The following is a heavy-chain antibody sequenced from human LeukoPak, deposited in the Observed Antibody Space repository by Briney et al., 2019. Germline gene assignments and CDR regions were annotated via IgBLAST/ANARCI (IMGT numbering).Heavy chain of an antibody. V-gene: IGHV4-61*02. CDR3: ARSCIVGAQGAFVI. Sequence: PSQTLSLTCTVSGGSISSGSYYWSWIRQPAGKGLEWIGRIYTSGSTNYNPSLKSRVTISVDTSKNQFSLKLSSVTAADTAVYYCARSCIVGAQGAFVIWGQGTMVTVSS. D-gene: IGHD1-26*01. CDR2: IYTSGST. J-gene: IGHJ3*02. CDR1: GGSISSGSYY.